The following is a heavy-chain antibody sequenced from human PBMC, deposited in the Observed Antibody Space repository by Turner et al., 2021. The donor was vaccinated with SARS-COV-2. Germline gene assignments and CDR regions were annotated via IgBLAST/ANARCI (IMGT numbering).Heavy chain of an antibody. CDR2: SIPIFDTS. V-gene: IGHV1-69*01. CDR1: GGTFSNYA. CDR3: ASDSGSYPLYC. J-gene: IGHJ4*02. Sequence: QVQLVQSGAAVKKPGSSVKVSCKASGGTFSNYAISWVRQAPGQGREWMGGSIPIFDTSNYAQKCQGRVTITADESTSTANMELSSLRSEDTAVYYCASDSGSYPLYCWGQGTLVTVSS. D-gene: IGHD1-26*01.